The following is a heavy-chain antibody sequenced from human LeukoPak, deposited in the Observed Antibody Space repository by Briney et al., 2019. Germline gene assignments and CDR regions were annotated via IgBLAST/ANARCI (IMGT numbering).Heavy chain of an antibody. Sequence: SETLSLTCTVSGGSISSYYWSWLRQPPGKGLEWIGYIYNSGSTNYNPSLTSRVTISVDTSKNQFSLKLSSVTAADTAVYYCARVTPYCGGDCYFDYWGQGTLVTVSA. J-gene: IGHJ4*02. CDR1: GGSISSYY. V-gene: IGHV4-59*01. CDR2: IYNSGST. D-gene: IGHD2-21*02. CDR3: ARVTPYCGGDCYFDY.